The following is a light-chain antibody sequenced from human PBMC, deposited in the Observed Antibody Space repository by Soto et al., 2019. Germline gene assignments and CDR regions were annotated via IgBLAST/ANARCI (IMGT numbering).Light chain of an antibody. CDR3: TSCTTSTTMI. J-gene: IGLJ2*01. CDR1: SSDIGAYNY. Sequence: QSALTQPASVSGSPGQSITISCTGTSSDIGAYNYVSWYQQHPGKAPKLMIYDVNIRPSGVSNRFSGSKSGNTASLTISGLQVEDEADYYCTSCTTSTTMIFGGGTKLTVL. V-gene: IGLV2-14*03. CDR2: DVN.